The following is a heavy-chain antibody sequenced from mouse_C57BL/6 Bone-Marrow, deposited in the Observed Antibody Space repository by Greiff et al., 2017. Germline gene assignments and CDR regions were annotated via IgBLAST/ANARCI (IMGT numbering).Heavy chain of an antibody. V-gene: IGHV5-4*03. CDR1: GFTFSSYA. CDR3: ARPGPYYYGSSYFDY. Sequence: DVKLQESGGGLVKPGGSLKLSCAASGFTFSSYAMSWVRQTPEKRLEWVATISDGGSYTYYPDNVKGRFTISRDNAKNNLYLQMSHLKSEDTAMYYCARPGPYYYGSSYFDYWGQGTTLTVSS. D-gene: IGHD1-1*01. CDR2: ISDGGSYT. J-gene: IGHJ2*01.